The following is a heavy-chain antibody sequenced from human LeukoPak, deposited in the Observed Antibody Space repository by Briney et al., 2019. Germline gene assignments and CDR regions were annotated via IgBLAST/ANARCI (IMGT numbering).Heavy chain of an antibody. Sequence: GASVKVSCKASGYRFTSYGISWVRQAPGQGLEWMGWISGYNGNTNYAQKLQGRVTMTTDTSTSTAYMELRSLRSDDTAVYYCAREPLGATVVTAPFDYWGQGTLVTVSS. D-gene: IGHD4-23*01. V-gene: IGHV1-18*01. CDR1: GYRFTSYG. CDR3: AREPLGATVVTAPFDY. CDR2: ISGYNGNT. J-gene: IGHJ4*02.